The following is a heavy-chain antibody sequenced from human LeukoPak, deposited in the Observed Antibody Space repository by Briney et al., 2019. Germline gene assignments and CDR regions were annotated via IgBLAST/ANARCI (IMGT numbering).Heavy chain of an antibody. CDR2: ISWNSGSI. Sequence: GGSLRLSCAASGFTFDDYAMHWVRQAPGKGLELVSGISWNSGSIGYADSVKGRFTISRDNAKNSLYLQMNSLRAEDTALYYCAKGYGSGSYYKGRINFDYWGQGTLVTVSS. CDR1: GFTFDDYA. J-gene: IGHJ4*02. CDR3: AKGYGSGSYYKGRINFDY. V-gene: IGHV3-9*01. D-gene: IGHD3-10*01.